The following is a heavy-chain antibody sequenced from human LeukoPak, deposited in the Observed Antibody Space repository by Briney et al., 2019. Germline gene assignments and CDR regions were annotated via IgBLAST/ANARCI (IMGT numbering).Heavy chain of an antibody. V-gene: IGHV3-74*01. Sequence: GGSLRLSCAASGFTFSSYSMNWVRQAPGKGLLWVSRINDAGSSTRNADSVRGRFTISRDNAKNTLYLQMNSLRDEDTAVYYCARDRNTSLDYWGQGTLVTVSS. J-gene: IGHJ4*02. CDR2: INDAGSST. CDR1: GFTFSSYS. CDR3: ARDRNTSLDY. D-gene: IGHD1/OR15-1a*01.